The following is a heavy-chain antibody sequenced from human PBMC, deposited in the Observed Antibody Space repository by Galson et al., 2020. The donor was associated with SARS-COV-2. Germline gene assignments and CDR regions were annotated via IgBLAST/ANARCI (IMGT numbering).Heavy chain of an antibody. CDR1: GGPISSYY. CDR3: ARGDYYDMWYFQH. CDR2: IYYSGST. Sequence: SETLSLTCTVSGGPISSYYWSWIRQPPGKGLEWIGYIYYSGSTNYNPSLKSRVTISVDTSKNQFSLKLSSVTAADTAVYYCARGDYYDMWYFQHWGQGTLVTVSS. J-gene: IGHJ1*01. D-gene: IGHD3-22*01. V-gene: IGHV4-59*01.